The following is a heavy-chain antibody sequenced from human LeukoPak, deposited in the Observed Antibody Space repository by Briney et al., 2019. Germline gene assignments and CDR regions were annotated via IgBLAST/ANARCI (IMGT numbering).Heavy chain of an antibody. CDR2: IRSKPYGGTT. V-gene: IGHV3-49*03. CDR1: GFTFGDYA. Sequence: GGSLRLSCTASGFTFGDYAMSWFRQTPGKGPEWVGFIRSKPYGGTTDYAASVKGRFTISRDDSKSIAYLQMNSLKTEDTAIYYCTRDRPRYSSGWRPYYYYSYYMDVWGKGTTVTVSS. D-gene: IGHD6-19*01. CDR3: TRDRPRYSSGWRPYYYYSYYMDV. J-gene: IGHJ6*03.